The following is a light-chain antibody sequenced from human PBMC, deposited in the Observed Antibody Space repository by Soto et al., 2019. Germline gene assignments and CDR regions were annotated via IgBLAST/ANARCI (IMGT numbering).Light chain of an antibody. CDR3: SSYAGSNNLV. V-gene: IGLV2-8*01. Sequence: QSALTQPPSASGSPGQSVTLPCTGTSSDVGGYNSVSWYQQHPGKVPQLMIYEVSKRPSGVPDRFSGSKSGNTASLTVSGLQAENEADYYCSSYAGSNNLVFGGGTKLTVL. CDR2: EVS. CDR1: SSDVGGYNS. J-gene: IGLJ2*01.